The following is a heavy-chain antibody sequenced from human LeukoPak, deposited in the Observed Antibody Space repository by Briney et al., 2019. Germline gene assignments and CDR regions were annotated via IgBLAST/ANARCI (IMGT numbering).Heavy chain of an antibody. V-gene: IGHV3-21*01. J-gene: IGHJ4*02. CDR1: GFTFSSYS. CDR2: ISSSSSYI. D-gene: IGHD3-9*01. Sequence: GGSLRFSCAASGFTFSSYSMNWVRQAPGKGLEWVSSISSSSSYIYYADSVKGRFTISRDNAKNSLYLQMNSLRAEDTAVYYCARGSYILTGYFDYWGQGTLVTVSS. CDR3: ARGSYILTGYFDY.